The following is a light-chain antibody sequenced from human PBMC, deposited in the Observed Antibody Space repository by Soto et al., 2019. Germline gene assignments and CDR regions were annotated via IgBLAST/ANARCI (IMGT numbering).Light chain of an antibody. J-gene: IGKJ1*01. CDR3: QQYGRSPRT. Sequence: EMVLTQSPGTLSLSPGERATLSCRASQSVSSSYLAWYQQKPGQAPRLLIYGASSRATGIPDRFSGSGSGTDLTLTISRLEPEDFAVYYCQQYGRSPRTFGQGTKVEIK. CDR1: QSVSSSY. V-gene: IGKV3-20*01. CDR2: GAS.